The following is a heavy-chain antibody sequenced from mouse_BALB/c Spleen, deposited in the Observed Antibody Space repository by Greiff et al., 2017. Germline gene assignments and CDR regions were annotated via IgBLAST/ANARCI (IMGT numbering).Heavy chain of an antibody. CDR3: ARSGVDY. V-gene: IGHV5-17*02. J-gene: IGHJ4*01. CDR2: ISSGSSTI. Sequence: EVKVEESGGGLVQPGGSRKLSCAASGFTFSSFGMHWVRQAPEKGLEWVAYISSGSSTIYYADTVKGRFTISRDNPKNTLFLQMTSLRSEDTAMYYCARSGVDYWGQGTSVTVSS. CDR1: GFTFSSFG. D-gene: IGHD3-1*01.